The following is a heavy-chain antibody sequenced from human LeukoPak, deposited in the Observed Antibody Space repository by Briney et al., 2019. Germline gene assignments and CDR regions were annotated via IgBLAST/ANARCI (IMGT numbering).Heavy chain of an antibody. CDR3: AKDTRIVVVTAGDWFDP. D-gene: IGHD2-21*02. CDR1: GYTFTGYY. V-gene: IGHV1-2*02. Sequence: GASVKVSCKASGYTFTGYYMHWVRQAPGQGLEWMGWINPNSGGTNYAQKFQGRVTMTTDTSTSTAYMELRSLRSDDTAVYYCAKDTRIVVVTAGDWFDPWGQGTLVTVSS. J-gene: IGHJ5*02. CDR2: INPNSGGT.